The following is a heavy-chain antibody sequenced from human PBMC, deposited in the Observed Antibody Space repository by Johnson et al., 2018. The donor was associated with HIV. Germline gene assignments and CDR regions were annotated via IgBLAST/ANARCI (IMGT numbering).Heavy chain of an antibody. J-gene: IGHJ3*01. V-gene: IGHV3-30*03. Sequence: QMLLVESGGGVVQPGRSLRLSCAASGFTFSSYGMHWVRQAPGKGLEWVAVISYDGSNKYYADSVKGRFTISRDNSKNTLYLQMNSLRAEDTAVYYCARDRVWSSSWPDAFDLWGQGTMVSVSS. CDR2: ISYDGSNK. CDR1: GFTFSSYG. D-gene: IGHD6-13*01. CDR3: ARDRVWSSSWPDAFDL.